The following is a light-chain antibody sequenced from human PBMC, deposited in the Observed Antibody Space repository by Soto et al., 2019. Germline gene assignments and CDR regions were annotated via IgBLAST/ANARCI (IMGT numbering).Light chain of an antibody. CDR1: SSDIGYYNY. CDR2: EVS. J-gene: IGLJ3*02. CDR3: SSYARSSSLVV. Sequence: QSALTQPASVSGSPGQWITISCTGTSSDIGYYNYVSWYRQDPGKAPKLILYEVSNRPSGVSNRFSGSKSGNTASLTISGLRAEDEADYYCSSYARSSSLVVFGGGTKLTVL. V-gene: IGLV2-14*01.